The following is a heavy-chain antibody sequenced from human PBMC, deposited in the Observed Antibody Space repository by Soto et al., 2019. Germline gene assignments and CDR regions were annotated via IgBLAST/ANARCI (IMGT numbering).Heavy chain of an antibody. CDR3: ARVRKLQQLGHYSSGMDV. CDR1: GFTFSSYG. Sequence: QVQLVESGGGVVQPGRSLRLSCAASGFTFSSYGMHWVRQAPGKGLEWVAVIWYDGSNKYYADSGKGRITISRDNSKTPLCLQTTSLRAEHTAVSYCARVRKLQQLGHYSSGMDVWGQGTTVTVSS. V-gene: IGHV3-33*01. D-gene: IGHD6-13*01. J-gene: IGHJ6*02. CDR2: IWYDGSNK.